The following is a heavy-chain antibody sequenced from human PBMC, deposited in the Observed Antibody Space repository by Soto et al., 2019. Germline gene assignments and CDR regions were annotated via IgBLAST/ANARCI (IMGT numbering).Heavy chain of an antibody. Sequence: EVQLLESGGGLVQPGGSLRLSCAASGFTFSSYAMSWVRQAPGKGLEWVSAISGSGGSTYYADSVKGRFTISRDNSKNTLYLQMNSLRAEDTAVYYCAKVSVMFTMVRGHMDVWGKGTTVTVSS. CDR2: ISGSGGST. V-gene: IGHV3-23*01. J-gene: IGHJ6*03. CDR1: GFTFSSYA. D-gene: IGHD3-10*01. CDR3: AKVSVMFTMVRGHMDV.